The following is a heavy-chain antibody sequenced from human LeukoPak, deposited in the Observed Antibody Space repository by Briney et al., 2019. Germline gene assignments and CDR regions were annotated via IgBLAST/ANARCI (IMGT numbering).Heavy chain of an antibody. D-gene: IGHD3-22*01. CDR3: ARASYYYDSSGYPGYYFDY. CDR2: INPNSGGT. CDR1: GYTFTDYY. J-gene: IGHJ4*02. V-gene: IGHV1-2*02. Sequence: ASVKVPCKASGYTFTDYYMHWVRQAPGQGLEWMGWINPNSGGTNYAQKFQGRVTMTRDTSISTAYMELSRLRSDDTAVYYWARASYYYDSSGYPGYYFDYWGQGTLVTVSS.